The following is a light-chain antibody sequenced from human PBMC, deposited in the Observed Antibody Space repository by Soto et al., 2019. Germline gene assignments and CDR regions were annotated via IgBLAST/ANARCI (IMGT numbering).Light chain of an antibody. V-gene: IGLV2-23*01. Sequence: QSVLTQPASVSGSRGQSITISCTGTNSDVGKYNLVSWYQHYPGKAPKLMIYEDIKRPSGLSHRFSASTSGNTASLTISALQVEDEAHYYCCSYAGFSTVVFGGGTKLTVL. J-gene: IGLJ2*01. CDR2: EDI. CDR1: NSDVGKYNL. CDR3: CSYAGFSTVV.